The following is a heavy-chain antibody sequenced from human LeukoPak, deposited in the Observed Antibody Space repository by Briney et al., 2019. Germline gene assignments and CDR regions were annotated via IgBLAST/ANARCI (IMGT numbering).Heavy chain of an antibody. Sequence: SETLSLTCTVSGGSISSYYWNWIRQPPGKGLEWIGYIFAGGRTSHRLSLKGRVTMSVDTSKNQFSLRMSSMTAADTAVYYCARVDYRSGSYSSWFDPWGQGTRVTVSS. V-gene: IGHV4-4*08. CDR3: ARVDYRSGSYSSWFDP. D-gene: IGHD3-10*01. CDR2: IFAGGRT. J-gene: IGHJ5*02. CDR1: GGSISSYY.